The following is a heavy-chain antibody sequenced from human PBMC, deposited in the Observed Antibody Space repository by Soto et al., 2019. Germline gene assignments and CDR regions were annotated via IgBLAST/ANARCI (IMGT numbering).Heavy chain of an antibody. CDR2: IYYSGST. V-gene: IGHV4-31*03. CDR1: GGSISSGGYY. CDR3: ARDRNSYGPPPVRYFDL. D-gene: IGHD5-18*01. J-gene: IGHJ2*01. Sequence: QVQLQESGPGLVKPSQTLSLTCTVSGGSISSGGYYWSWIRQHPGKGLEWIGYIYYSGSTYYNPSLKSRVTISVDTSKNQFSLKLSSVTAADTAVYYWARDRNSYGPPPVRYFDLWGRGTLVTVSS.